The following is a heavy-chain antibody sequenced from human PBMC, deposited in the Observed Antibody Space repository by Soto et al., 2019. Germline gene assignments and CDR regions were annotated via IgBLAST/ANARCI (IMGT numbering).Heavy chain of an antibody. D-gene: IGHD2-15*01. J-gene: IGHJ4*02. CDR2: ISYDGRDK. V-gene: IGHV3-30*18. Sequence: LRLSCAASGFTFSNYGMHWVRRAPGKGLDWVAVISYDGRDKYYGESVKGRFTIFRDNSKNTLYLEMNTLRPDDTGVYYCAKDRGFCNGGSCYGFDYWSQGTLVTVSS. CDR3: AKDRGFCNGGSCYGFDY. CDR1: GFTFSNYG.